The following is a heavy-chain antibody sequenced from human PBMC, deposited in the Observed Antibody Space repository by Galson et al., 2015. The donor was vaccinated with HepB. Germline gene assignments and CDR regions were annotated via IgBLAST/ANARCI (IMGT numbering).Heavy chain of an antibody. CDR3: ASSLVDIVALDN. Sequence: SVKVSCKASGFTFGSSAIQWVRQARGQRLEWIGWIVLDNGNTHSAQKFRERVTITWDVSTNTAHMYLSGLRSEDTAVYYCASSLVDIVALDNWGQGTLITVSS. D-gene: IGHD5-12*01. J-gene: IGHJ4*02. V-gene: IGHV1-58*02. CDR2: IVLDNGNT. CDR1: GFTFGSSA.